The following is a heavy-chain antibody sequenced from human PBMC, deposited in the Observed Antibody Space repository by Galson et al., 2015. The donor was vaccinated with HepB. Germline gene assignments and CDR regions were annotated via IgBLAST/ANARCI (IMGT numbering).Heavy chain of an antibody. CDR1: GGSISSYY. V-gene: IGHV4-59*01. Sequence: TLSLTCTVSGGSISSYYWSWIRQPPGKGLEWIGYIYYSGSTNYNPSLKSRVTISVDTSKNQFSLKLSSVTAADTAVYYCARAHPSSLDPWGQGTLVTVSS. J-gene: IGHJ5*02. CDR3: ARAHPSSLDP. CDR2: IYYSGST.